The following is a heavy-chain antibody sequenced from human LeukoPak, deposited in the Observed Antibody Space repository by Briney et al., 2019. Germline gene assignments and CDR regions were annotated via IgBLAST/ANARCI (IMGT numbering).Heavy chain of an antibody. D-gene: IGHD3-10*01. V-gene: IGHV4-34*01. Sequence: SETLSLTCAVYGGSFSGYYWSWIRQPPGKGLEWIGEINHSGSTNYNPSLKSRVTISVDTSKNQFSLKLSSVTAADTAVYYCARRRCRYGSGSYDDYWGQGTLVTVSS. CDR3: ARRRCRYGSGSYDDY. J-gene: IGHJ4*02. CDR2: INHSGST. CDR1: GGSFSGYY.